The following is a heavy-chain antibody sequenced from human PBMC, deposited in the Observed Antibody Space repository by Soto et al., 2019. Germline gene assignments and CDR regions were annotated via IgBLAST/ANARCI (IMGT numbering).Heavy chain of an antibody. D-gene: IGHD6-19*01. CDR1: GGTFSSYA. CDR3: ARARYSSGWSDYYYGMDV. Sequence: RASVQVSCKASGGTFSSYAISWVRQAPGQGLEWMGGIIPIFGTANYAQKFQGRVTITADKSTSTAYMELSSLRSEDTAVYYCARARYSSGWSDYYYGMDVWGQGTTVTVSS. J-gene: IGHJ6*02. CDR2: IIPIFGTA. V-gene: IGHV1-69*06.